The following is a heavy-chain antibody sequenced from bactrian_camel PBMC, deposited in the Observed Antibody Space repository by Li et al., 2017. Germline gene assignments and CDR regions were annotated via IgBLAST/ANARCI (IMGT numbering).Heavy chain of an antibody. J-gene: IGHJ4*01. V-gene: IGHV3S55*01. D-gene: IGHD7*01. CDR3: AADRPPLWSGGSLFERGFNH. Sequence: QVQLVESGGGSVQAGGSLRLSCAASGNTARSVCMGGFRQAPAKEREGVAAFGRDGSTSYAGSVKGRFTISKENNKNTLYLQMNSLKPEDTAMYYCAADRPPLWSGGSLFERGFNHWGQGTQVTVS. CDR1: GNTARSVC. CDR2: FGRDGST.